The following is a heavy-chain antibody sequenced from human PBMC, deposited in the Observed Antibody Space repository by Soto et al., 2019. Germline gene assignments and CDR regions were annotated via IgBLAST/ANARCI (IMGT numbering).Heavy chain of an antibody. Sequence: QVQLVESGGGVVQPGRSLRLSCAASGFTFSSYGMHWVRQAPGKGLEWVAVIWFDGTNKYYADSVKGRFTISRDNSKHTLYLQMNSLRAEDTAVYYCARDRGYSGYDSPRYYYGMDVWGQGTTVTVSS. CDR3: ARDRGYSGYDSPRYYYGMDV. D-gene: IGHD5-12*01. CDR1: GFTFSSYG. V-gene: IGHV3-33*01. J-gene: IGHJ6*02. CDR2: IWFDGTNK.